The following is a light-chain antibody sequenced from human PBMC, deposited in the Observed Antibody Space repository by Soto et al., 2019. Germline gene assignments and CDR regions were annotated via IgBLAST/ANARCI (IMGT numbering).Light chain of an antibody. CDR2: GAS. CDR3: QQYGSSPIT. V-gene: IGKV3-20*01. CDR1: QSVSSSY. J-gene: IGKJ5*01. Sequence: EIVLTQSPGTLSLSPVERATLSCMASQSVSSSYLAWYQQKPGQAPRLLIHGASSRATGIPDRISGSGSGTDFTLTISRLEPEDFAVYYCQQYGSSPITFGQGTRLEI.